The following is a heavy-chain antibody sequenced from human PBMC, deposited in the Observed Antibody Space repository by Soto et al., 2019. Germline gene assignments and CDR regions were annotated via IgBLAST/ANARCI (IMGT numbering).Heavy chain of an antibody. CDR1: GFTFSNAW. CDR3: TTTGSYYDYYYYYGMDV. J-gene: IGHJ6*02. V-gene: IGHV3-15*01. D-gene: IGHD1-26*01. CDR2: IKSKTDGGTT. Sequence: GGSLRLSCAASGFTFSNAWMSWVRQAPGKGLEWVGRIKSKTDGGTTDYAAPVKGRFTISRDDSKNTLYLQMNSLKTEDTAVYYCTTTGSYYDYYYYYGMDVWGQGTTVTVSS.